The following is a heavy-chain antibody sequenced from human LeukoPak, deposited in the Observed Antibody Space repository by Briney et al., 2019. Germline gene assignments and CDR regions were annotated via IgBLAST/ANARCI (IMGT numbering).Heavy chain of an antibody. CDR2: IFYSGST. J-gene: IGHJ6*02. CDR1: GGSISSYY. V-gene: IGHV4-59*01. Sequence: PSETLSLTCTVSGGSISSYYWNWIRQPPGKGLEWIGYIFYSGSTNYNPSLKSRVTISIDTSRNQFSLKLSSVTAADTAVYYCASRYSGYDDGYGMDVWGQGTTVTVSS. D-gene: IGHD5-12*01. CDR3: ASRYSGYDDGYGMDV.